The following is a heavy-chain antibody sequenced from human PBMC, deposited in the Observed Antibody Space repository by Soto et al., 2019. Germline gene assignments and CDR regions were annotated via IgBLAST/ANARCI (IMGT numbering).Heavy chain of an antibody. CDR2: IGASGAGT. V-gene: IGHV3-23*01. CDR1: GFTFSSYA. Sequence: LRLSCAASGFTFSSYAMSWVRQAPGKGLEWVSGIGASGAGTYYADSVKGRFTISRDNSKNTLFLQMNSLRAEDTAVYCCARDPYGSGSYYFTYWGQGTLVTVSS. CDR3: ARDPYGSGSYYFTY. D-gene: IGHD3-10*01. J-gene: IGHJ4*02.